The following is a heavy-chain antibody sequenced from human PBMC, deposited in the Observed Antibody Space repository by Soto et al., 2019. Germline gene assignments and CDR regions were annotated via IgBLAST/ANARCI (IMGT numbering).Heavy chain of an antibody. CDR2: IIPIFGTA. CDR3: ARDRGIAAEWDFAY. V-gene: IGHV1-69*12. D-gene: IGHD6-13*01. CDR1: GGTFSSYA. Sequence: QVQLVQSGAEVKKPGSSVKVSCKASGGTFSSYAISWVRQAPGQGLEWMGGIIPIFGTANYAQKFQGRVTITADESTSTAYMELSSLRSEDTAVYYCARDRGIAAEWDFAYWGQGTLVTVSS. J-gene: IGHJ4*02.